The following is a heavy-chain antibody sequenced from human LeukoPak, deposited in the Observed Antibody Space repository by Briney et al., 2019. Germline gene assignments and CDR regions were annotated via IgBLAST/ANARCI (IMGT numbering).Heavy chain of an antibody. V-gene: IGHV1-2*02. CDR1: GYTFTGYY. Sequence: ASVKVPCKASGYTFTGYYMHWVRQAPGQGLEWMGWINPNSGGTNYAQKFQGRVTMTRDTSISTAYMELSRLRSDDTAVYYCARTAPDDSSGYSVDYWGQGTLVTVSS. CDR2: INPNSGGT. CDR3: ARTAPDDSSGYSVDY. J-gene: IGHJ4*02. D-gene: IGHD3-22*01.